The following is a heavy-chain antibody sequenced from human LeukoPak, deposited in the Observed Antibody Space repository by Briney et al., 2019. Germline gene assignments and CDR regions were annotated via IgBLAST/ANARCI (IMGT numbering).Heavy chain of an antibody. J-gene: IGHJ6*03. D-gene: IGHD6-6*01. CDR1: GGTSSSYA. CDR2: IIPIFGTA. Sequence: SVKVSCKASGGTSSSYAISWVRQAPGQGLEWMGGIIPIFGTANYAQKFQGRVTITTDESTSTAYMELSSLRSEDTAVYYCASTASSSIYYYYYMDVWGKGTTVTVSS. V-gene: IGHV1-69*05. CDR3: ASTASSSIYYYYYMDV.